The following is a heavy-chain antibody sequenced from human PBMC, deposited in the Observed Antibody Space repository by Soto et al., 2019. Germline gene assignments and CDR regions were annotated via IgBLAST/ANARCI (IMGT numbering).Heavy chain of an antibody. J-gene: IGHJ4*02. CDR2: IVPLFGAE. CDR1: GDILSSFG. Sequence: QVRLEQSGSEVKRPGSSVKVSCKASGDILSSFGLSWVRQAPGQGLEWMGGIVPLFGAENYAQRFQGRVTITADESTNTAYMELSSLRSEDTAVYYCARDRLPHCSGGSCYSEFAHWGQGTLVIVSS. D-gene: IGHD2-15*01. CDR3: ARDRLPHCSGGSCYSEFAH. V-gene: IGHV1-69*01.